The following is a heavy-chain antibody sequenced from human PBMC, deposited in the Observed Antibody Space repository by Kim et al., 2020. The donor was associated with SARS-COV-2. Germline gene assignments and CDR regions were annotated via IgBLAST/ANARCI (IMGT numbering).Heavy chain of an antibody. CDR1: GGSISSSNW. J-gene: IGHJ5*02. Sequence: SETLSLTCAVSGGSISSSNWWSWVRQPPGKGLEWIGEIYHSGSTNYNPSLKSRVTISVDKSKNQFSLKLSSVTAADTAVYYCARGSVVVPAANWFDPWGQGTLGTVSS. V-gene: IGHV4-4*02. D-gene: IGHD2-2*01. CDR3: ARGSVVVPAANWFDP. CDR2: IYHSGST.